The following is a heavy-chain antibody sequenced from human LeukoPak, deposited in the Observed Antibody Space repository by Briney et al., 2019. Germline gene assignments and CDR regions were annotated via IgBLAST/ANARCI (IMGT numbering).Heavy chain of an antibody. D-gene: IGHD4-17*01. Sequence: SETLSLTCAVSSYSMTSAHYWGWIRQPPGKGLECIGTVYHSGNTYYNPSLKSRVTMSVDWSKNQFSLNLTSVTAADTAVYYCVTNRDTDYALGYWGQGSLVTVSS. CDR2: VYHSGNT. CDR1: SYSMTSAHY. J-gene: IGHJ4*02. V-gene: IGHV4-38-2*01. CDR3: VTNRDTDYALGY.